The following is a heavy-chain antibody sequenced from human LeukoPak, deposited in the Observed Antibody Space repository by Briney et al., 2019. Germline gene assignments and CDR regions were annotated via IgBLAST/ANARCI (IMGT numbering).Heavy chain of an antibody. D-gene: IGHD2-2*01. CDR3: ARERRGYQLPKMDYYYMDV. Sequence: GGSLRLSCAASEFTFSSNYMNWVRQAPGKGLEWVSVIDSGGSTYYADSVKGRFTISRDNSKNTLYLQMNSLRVEDTAVYYCARERRGYQLPKMDYYYMDVWGKGTTVTISS. J-gene: IGHJ6*03. V-gene: IGHV3-53*01. CDR2: IDSGGST. CDR1: EFTFSSNY.